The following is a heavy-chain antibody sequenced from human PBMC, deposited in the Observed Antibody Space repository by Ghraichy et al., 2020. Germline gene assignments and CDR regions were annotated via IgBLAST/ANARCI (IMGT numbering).Heavy chain of an antibody. V-gene: IGHV3-30*02. D-gene: IGHD3-9*01. CDR2: TRKDGVDN. J-gene: IGHJ4*02. CDR1: GFSFGSYA. CDR3: AKEYYDILTAYLQFDY. Sequence: GGSLRLSCAASGFSFGSYAMHWVRQAPGKGLEWVAVTRKDGVDNSYADSVTDRFTISRDNSKNTLYLQMNSLRPEDTAIYYCAKEYYDILTAYLQFDYRGQGTLVTVSS.